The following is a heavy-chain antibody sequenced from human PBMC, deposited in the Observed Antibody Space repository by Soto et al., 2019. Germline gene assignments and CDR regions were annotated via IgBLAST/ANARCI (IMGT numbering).Heavy chain of an antibody. J-gene: IGHJ5*02. V-gene: IGHV1-69*13. CDR2: FNPIFGAP. D-gene: IGHD1-7*01. CDR1: GGTFSNSA. Sequence: SVKVSCKASGGTFSNSAIYWVRQAPGQGLVWMGGFNPIFGAPYYAQTFQGRVTITADESTGTVYMDLSSLRSEDTALYYCAVGNSTTYNWFDPWGQGTLVTVSS. CDR3: AVGNSTTYNWFDP.